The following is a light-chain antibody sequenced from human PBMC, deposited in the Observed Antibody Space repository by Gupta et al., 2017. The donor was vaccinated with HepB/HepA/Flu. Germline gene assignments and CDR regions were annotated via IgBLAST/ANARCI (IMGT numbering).Light chain of an antibody. CDR2: GTS. CDR1: ELVSSIL. V-gene: IGKV3-20*01. J-gene: IGKJ1*01. Sequence: EIVLTPSPGIMFLSPGEIYTLSCRARELVSSILLAWYQQRPGQTPRLLIYGTSTRANGVPDRFGGSGFGTEFTLTINRREPEDFAVYYCHQKYSSPWPFGQGTKVEIK. CDR3: HQKYSSPWP.